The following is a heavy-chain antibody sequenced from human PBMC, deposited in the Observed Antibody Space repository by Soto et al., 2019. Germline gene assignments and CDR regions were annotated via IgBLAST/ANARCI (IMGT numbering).Heavy chain of an antibody. D-gene: IGHD2-2*01. J-gene: IGHJ5*02. CDR2: IRSNADGGTT. CDR3: TTDVAGYCSSTTCNTPQNWVDP. CDR1: GFTFSSYA. Sequence: EVQLVESGEGLVQPGGSLRLSCAASGFTFSSYAMHWVRQAPGKGLEWVGRIRSNADGGTTNYAAPAKDRFTMSRDDSKYTVYLQMNILRSEDTAVYYCTTDVAGYCSSTTCNTPQNWVDPWGQGTLVTVS. V-gene: IGHV3-15*06.